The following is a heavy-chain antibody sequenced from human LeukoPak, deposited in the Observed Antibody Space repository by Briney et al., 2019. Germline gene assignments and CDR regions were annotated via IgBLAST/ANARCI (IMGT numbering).Heavy chain of an antibody. J-gene: IGHJ5*02. CDR2: INSDGSST. V-gene: IGHV3-74*03. Sequence: GGSLRLSCAASGFTYSSYWMHWVRQAPGKGLVWVSRINSDGSSTTYADSVKGRFTISRDNAKNTLYLQMKSLRAGDTAVYYCVRDVARDRFDPWGQGTLVTVSS. CDR3: VRDVARDRFDP. CDR1: GFTYSSYW.